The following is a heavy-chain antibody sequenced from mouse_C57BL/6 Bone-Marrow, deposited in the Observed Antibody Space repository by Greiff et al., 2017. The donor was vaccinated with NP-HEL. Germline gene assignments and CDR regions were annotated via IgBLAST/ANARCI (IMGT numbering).Heavy chain of an antibody. CDR3: AREDYYGPYAMDY. J-gene: IGHJ4*01. Sequence: QVQLKQSGAELARPGASVKLSCKASGYTFTSYGISWVKQRTGQGLEWIGEIYPRSGNTYYNEKFKGKATLTADKSSSTAYMELRSLTSEDSAVYFCAREDYYGPYAMDYWGQGTSVTVSS. V-gene: IGHV1-81*01. CDR2: IYPRSGNT. D-gene: IGHD1-2*01. CDR1: GYTFTSYG.